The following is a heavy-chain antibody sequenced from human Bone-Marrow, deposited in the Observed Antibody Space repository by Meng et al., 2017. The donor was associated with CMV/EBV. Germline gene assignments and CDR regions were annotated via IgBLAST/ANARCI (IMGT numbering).Heavy chain of an antibody. CDR3: ARPYLTRSYKGGAFDL. V-gene: IGHV1-8*01. Sequence: ASVKVSCKASGYTFTSYDINWVRQATGQGLEWMGWINPNSGNTGYAQKFQGRVTMTRNTSISTAYMELSSLRSEDTAVYYCARPYLTRSYKGGAFDLWGQGTVVTVSS. CDR2: INPNSGNT. J-gene: IGHJ4*02. CDR1: GYTFTSYD. D-gene: IGHD3-9*01.